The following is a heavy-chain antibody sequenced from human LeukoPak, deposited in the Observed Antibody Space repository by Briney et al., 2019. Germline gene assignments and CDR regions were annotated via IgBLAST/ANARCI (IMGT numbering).Heavy chain of an antibody. CDR1: GFTFSSYA. Sequence: LTGGSLRLSCAASGFTFSSYAMSWVRQAPGKGLEWVSYISSSGSTIYYADSVKGRFTISRDNAKNSLYLQMNSLRAEDTAVYYCARRRYNWNAIDYWGQGTLVTVSS. J-gene: IGHJ4*02. D-gene: IGHD1-20*01. CDR3: ARRRYNWNAIDY. V-gene: IGHV3-48*04. CDR2: ISSSGSTI.